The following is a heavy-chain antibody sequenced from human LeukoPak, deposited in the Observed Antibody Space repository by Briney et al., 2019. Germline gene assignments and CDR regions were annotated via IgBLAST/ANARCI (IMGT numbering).Heavy chain of an antibody. J-gene: IGHJ3*02. CDR1: GYTFTGYY. CDR2: INTNTGNP. D-gene: IGHD3-16*02. Sequence: ASVKVSCKASGYTFTGYYMHWVRRAPGQGLEWMGWINTNTGNPTYAQGFTGRFVFSLDTSVSTAYLQISSLKAEDTAVYYCARNLMITFGGVIANDAFDIWGQGTMVTVSS. V-gene: IGHV7-4-1*02. CDR3: ARNLMITFGGVIANDAFDI.